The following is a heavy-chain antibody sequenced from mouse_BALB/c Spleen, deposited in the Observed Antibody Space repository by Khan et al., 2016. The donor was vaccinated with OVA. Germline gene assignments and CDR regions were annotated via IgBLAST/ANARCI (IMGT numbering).Heavy chain of an antibody. J-gene: IGHJ2*01. CDR3: ARTARIKY. CDR2: ISYSGST. CDR1: GYSITSGYG. Sequence: EVKLEESGPGLVKPSQSLSLTCTVTGYSITSGYGWNWIRQFPGNKLEWMGYISYSGSTNYNPSLKSRISITRDTSTNQFFLQLNSVTTEDPATYYWARTARIKYWGQGTTLTVSS. D-gene: IGHD1-2*01. V-gene: IGHV3-2*02.